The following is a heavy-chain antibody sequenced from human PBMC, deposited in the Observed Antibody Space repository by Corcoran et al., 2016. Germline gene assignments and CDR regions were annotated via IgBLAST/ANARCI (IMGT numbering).Heavy chain of an antibody. CDR2: IIPIFGTA. CDR3: ARDLRGRYSGTYFPYN. J-gene: IGHJ4*02. CDR1: GGTFSSYT. Sequence: QVQLVQSGAEVKKPGSSVKVSCKASGGTFSSYTIPWVRQAPGPGLEWMGGIIPIFGTANSAQKFQGRVTITADESTSPAYMELSSLRSEDTAGYYGARDLRGRYSGTYFPYNWGQGTLVTVSS. V-gene: IGHV1-69*01. D-gene: IGHD1-26*01.